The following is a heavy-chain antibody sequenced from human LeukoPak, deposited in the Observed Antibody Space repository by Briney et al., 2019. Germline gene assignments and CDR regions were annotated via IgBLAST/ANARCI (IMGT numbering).Heavy chain of an antibody. CDR3: ARRTSNPVGAIDY. CDR2: ISYSGT. V-gene: IGHV4-39*01. J-gene: IGHJ4*02. D-gene: IGHD1-26*01. CDR1: GGSISIRNYY. Sequence: SETLSLTCTVSGGSISIRNYYWGWIRQPPGRGLEWIGSISYSGTYYNPSLKSRLTISVDTSKNHFSLNLRSVTAADTAVYYCARRTSNPVGAIDYWGQGTLVSVSS.